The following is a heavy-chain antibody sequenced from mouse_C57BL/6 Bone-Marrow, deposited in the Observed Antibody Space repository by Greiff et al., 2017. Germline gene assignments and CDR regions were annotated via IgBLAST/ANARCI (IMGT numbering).Heavy chain of an antibody. D-gene: IGHD4-1*01. V-gene: IGHV7-1*01. CDR3: AREPGSDY. J-gene: IGHJ2*01. CDR1: GFTFSDFY. CDR2: SRNKANDYTT. Sequence: DVMLVESGGGLVQSGRSLRLSCATSGFTFSDFYMEWVRQAPGKGLEWIAASRNKANDYTTEYSASVKGRFIVSRDTSQSILYLQMNALRAEDTAIYYCAREPGSDYWGQGTTLTVSS.